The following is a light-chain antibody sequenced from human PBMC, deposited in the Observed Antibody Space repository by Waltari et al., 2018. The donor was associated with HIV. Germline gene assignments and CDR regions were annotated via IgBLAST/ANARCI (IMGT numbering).Light chain of an antibody. CDR1: QSISTS. Sequence: DIQVTQSPSSLSASIGDRIAITCRTSQSISTSLVWYQQKSGKAPKVLIFGASNLQSGVPSRFTGSGSGTDFTLTINNLQPEDFATYHCQQTFSTPITFGQGTRLEIK. V-gene: IGKV1-39*01. CDR3: QQTFSTPIT. CDR2: GAS. J-gene: IGKJ5*01.